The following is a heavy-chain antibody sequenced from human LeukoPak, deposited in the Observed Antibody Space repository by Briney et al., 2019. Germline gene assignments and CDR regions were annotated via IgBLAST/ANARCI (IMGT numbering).Heavy chain of an antibody. CDR1: GGSISSHY. V-gene: IGHV4-59*11. D-gene: IGHD5-24*01. J-gene: IGHJ4*02. CDR2: IYYSGST. CDR3: ARDGYNRRLDY. Sequence: SETLSLTRTVSGGSISSHYWSWIRQPPGKGLEWIGYIYYSGSTNYNPSLKSRVTISVDTSKNQFSLKLSSVTAADTAVYYCARDGYNRRLDYWGQGTLVTVCS.